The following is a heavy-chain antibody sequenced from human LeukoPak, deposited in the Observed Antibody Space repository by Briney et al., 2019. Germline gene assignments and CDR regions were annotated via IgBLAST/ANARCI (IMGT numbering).Heavy chain of an antibody. J-gene: IGHJ4*02. CDR3: ARGASNRFDY. CDR2: ISGSGGTT. D-gene: IGHD1-14*01. V-gene: IGHV3-23*01. Sequence: GGSLRLSCAASGFPFTGYAMSWVRQAQGKGLEWVSSISGSGGTTYYADSVKGRFTISRDNAKNTLYLQMNSLRGEDTAVYYCARGASNRFDYWGQGTLVTVSS. CDR1: GFPFTGYA.